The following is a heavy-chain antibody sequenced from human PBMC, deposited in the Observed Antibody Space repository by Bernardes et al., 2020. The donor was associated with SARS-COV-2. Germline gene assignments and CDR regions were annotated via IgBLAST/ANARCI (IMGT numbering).Heavy chain of an antibody. Sequence: GGSLRLSCAASGFTISPFAMHWVRRAPGKGLEWVAIISYEGRTEYNADSVKGRFTISRDTSKNTIFLQMSGLRVDDTAMYFCARETQDSSSSYYDFWGQGTLVTVSS. J-gene: IGHJ4*02. D-gene: IGHD6-6*01. V-gene: IGHV3-30*19. CDR2: ISYEGRTE. CDR3: ARETQDSSSSYYDF. CDR1: GFTISPFA.